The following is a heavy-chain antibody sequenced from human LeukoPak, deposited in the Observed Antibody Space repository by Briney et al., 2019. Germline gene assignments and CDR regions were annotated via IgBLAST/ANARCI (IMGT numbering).Heavy chain of an antibody. D-gene: IGHD5-24*01. Sequence: ASVKVSCKASGGTFSSYAISWVRQAPGQGLEWMGWINPNSGGTDYAQKFQGRVTMTRDTSISTAYMELTRLRSDDTAVYYCARGGDGYHFYVDYWGQGTLVTVSS. J-gene: IGHJ4*02. V-gene: IGHV1-2*02. CDR3: ARGGDGYHFYVDY. CDR1: GGTFSSYA. CDR2: INPNSGGT.